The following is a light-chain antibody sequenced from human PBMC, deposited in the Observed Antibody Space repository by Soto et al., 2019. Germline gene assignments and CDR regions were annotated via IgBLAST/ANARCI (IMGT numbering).Light chain of an antibody. Sequence: DIQMTQSPSTLSASVGDRVTITCRASQSINRRLAWYQQKPGKAPNLLIYDASTLESGVPARFSGGDSGTEFTLTISSQQPDDFTTFYCQQYNSYPWTFGQGTKVEIK. J-gene: IGKJ1*01. CDR2: DAS. V-gene: IGKV1-5*01. CDR1: QSINRR. CDR3: QQYNSYPWT.